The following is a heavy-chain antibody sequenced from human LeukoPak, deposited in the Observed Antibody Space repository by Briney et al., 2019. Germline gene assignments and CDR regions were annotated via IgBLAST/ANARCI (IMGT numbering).Heavy chain of an antibody. CDR2: IYYSGST. V-gene: IGHV4-61*01. D-gene: IGHD3-10*01. J-gene: IGHJ4*02. CDR3: ARDPGGSAKFDF. CDR1: GGSVISGSYH. Sequence: SETLSLTCTVSGGSVISGSYHWSWSRQPPGKGLGWIGYIYYSGSTNYNSSLKSRVTISVDTSKNQFSLKLSSVTAADTAVYYCARDPGGSAKFDFWGQGTLVTVSS.